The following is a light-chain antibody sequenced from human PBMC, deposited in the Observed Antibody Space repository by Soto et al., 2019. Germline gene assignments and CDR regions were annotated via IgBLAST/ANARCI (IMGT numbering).Light chain of an antibody. CDR3: QQYANWPLT. J-gene: IGKJ4*01. CDR1: QSVGTN. CDR2: KTS. V-gene: IGKV3-15*01. Sequence: EVVMTQSPATVSVSPGERTSLSCRVSQSVGTNLAWYQQKPGQAPRLLISKTSTRATGVPARFSGSGSGTEFTLTISSLQSEDIAVYYCQQYANWPLTFGGGTKVDIK.